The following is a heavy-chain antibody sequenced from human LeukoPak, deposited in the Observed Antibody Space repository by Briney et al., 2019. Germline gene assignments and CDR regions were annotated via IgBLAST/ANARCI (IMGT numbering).Heavy chain of an antibody. CDR3: ARASYSYDINGWVPFDY. D-gene: IGHD3-22*01. J-gene: IGHJ4*02. Sequence: SETLSLTCAVYGGSFSGYYWSWIRQPPGKGLEWIGEINHSGSTDYNPSLKSRVTISVDTSKNQFSLRLSSVTAADTAVYYCARASYSYDINGWVPFDYWGQGTLVTVSS. CDR1: GGSFSGYY. V-gene: IGHV4-34*01. CDR2: INHSGST.